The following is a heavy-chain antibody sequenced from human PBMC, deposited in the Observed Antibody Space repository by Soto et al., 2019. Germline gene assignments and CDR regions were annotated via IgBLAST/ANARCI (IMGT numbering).Heavy chain of an antibody. CDR2: IMPVFATP. Sequence: QVQLMQSGAEVKKPGSSVKVSCKASGGTFSTSAISWVRQAPGEGLEWVGGIMPVFATPDYAQKFQGRVTMSADETTTTASLELTSLTTDDTAVYYCARDKDRQQLGGNYYYILDVWGQGTAITVSS. CDR1: GGTFSTSA. D-gene: IGHD3-3*02. V-gene: IGHV1-69*12. CDR3: ARDKDRQQLGGNYYYILDV. J-gene: IGHJ6*02.